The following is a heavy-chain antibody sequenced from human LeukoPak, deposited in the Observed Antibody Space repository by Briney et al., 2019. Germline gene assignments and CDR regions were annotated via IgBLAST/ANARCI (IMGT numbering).Heavy chain of an antibody. CDR2: ISSSSSYI. J-gene: IGHJ4*02. Sequence: GGSLRLSCAASGFSFVNHWMSWVRQAPGKGLEWVSSISSSSSYIYYADSVKGRFTISRDNAKNSLYLQMNSLRAEGTAVYYCARAPSSGWYSVEGYWGQGTLVTVSS. CDR1: GFSFVNHW. D-gene: IGHD6-19*01. V-gene: IGHV3-21*01. CDR3: ARAPSSGWYSVEGY.